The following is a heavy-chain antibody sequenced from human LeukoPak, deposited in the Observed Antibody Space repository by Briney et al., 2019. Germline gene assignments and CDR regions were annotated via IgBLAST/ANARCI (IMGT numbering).Heavy chain of an antibody. D-gene: IGHD3-10*01. CDR2: IYYSGST. CDR3: ARVGITNTLDY. Sequence: SETLSLTCTVSGGSISSYYWSWIRQPPGKGLEWIGYIYYSGSTNYNPSLKSRVTISVDTSKNQFSLKLSSVTAADTAVYYCARVGITNTLDYWGQGTLVTVSS. CDR1: GGSISSYY. J-gene: IGHJ4*02. V-gene: IGHV4-59*01.